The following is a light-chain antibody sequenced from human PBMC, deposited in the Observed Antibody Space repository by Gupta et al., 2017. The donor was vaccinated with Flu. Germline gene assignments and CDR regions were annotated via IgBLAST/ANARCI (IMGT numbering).Light chain of an antibody. CDR1: SLRNSY. V-gene: IGLV3-19*01. CDR2: AKN. Sequence: SSELTQDPAVSVALGQTVRITCQGDSLRNSYASWYQQKPGQDPVLVIYAKNIRPSGIPDRFSCSTSGDTAALIITGAQAEEEADDYCNYPDSTDNHQSVFGGGTKLTVL. CDR3: NYPDSTDNHQSV. J-gene: IGLJ2*01.